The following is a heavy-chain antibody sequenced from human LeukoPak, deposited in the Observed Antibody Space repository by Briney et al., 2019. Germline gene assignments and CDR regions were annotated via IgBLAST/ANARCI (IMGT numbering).Heavy chain of an antibody. V-gene: IGHV3-30*04. CDR3: ARGSGYFDH. CDR1: GFTFSSYA. D-gene: IGHD3-3*01. CDR2: ISPEGNLK. Sequence: GGSLRLSCAASGFTFSSYAMSWVRQAPGKGLEWVTLISPEGNLKNYADSVKGRFTISRDNSRNTLFLQMSSLRPEDTAVYFCARGSGYFDHWGQGTQVTVSS. J-gene: IGHJ4*02.